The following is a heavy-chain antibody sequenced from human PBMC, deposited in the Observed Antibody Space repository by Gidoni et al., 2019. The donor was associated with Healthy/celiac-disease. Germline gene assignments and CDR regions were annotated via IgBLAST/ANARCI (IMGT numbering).Heavy chain of an antibody. V-gene: IGHV3-33*01. CDR3: ARGGWFGDRGMDV. CDR2: IWYDGSNK. Sequence: QVQLVESGGGVVPPGRSLRHSCAASGFTFSSCGMHWVRQAPGKGLGWVAVIWYDGSNKYYADSVKGRFTISRDNSKNTLYLQMNSLRAEDTAVYYCARGGWFGDRGMDVWGQGTTVTVSS. D-gene: IGHD3-10*01. CDR1: GFTFSSCG. J-gene: IGHJ6*02.